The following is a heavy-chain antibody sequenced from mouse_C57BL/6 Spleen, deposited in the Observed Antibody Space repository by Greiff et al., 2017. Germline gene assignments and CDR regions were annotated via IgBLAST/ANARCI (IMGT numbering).Heavy chain of an antibody. J-gene: IGHJ3*01. V-gene: IGHV1-42*01. CDR2: LNPSTGGT. D-gene: IGHD1-1*01. Sequence: EVQLQQSGPELVKPGASVKISCKASGYSFTGYYMNWVKQSPEKSLEWIGELNPSTGGTTYNQKFKAKATLTVAKSYSTAYMQLKSLTSEDSAVYYCARGGYYGSSCGVAYWGQGTLLTVSA. CDR3: ARGGYYGSSCGVAY. CDR1: GYSFTGYY.